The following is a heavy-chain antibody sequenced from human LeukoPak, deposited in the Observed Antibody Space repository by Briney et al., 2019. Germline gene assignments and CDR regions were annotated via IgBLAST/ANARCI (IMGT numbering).Heavy chain of an antibody. CDR1: GYTFTSYY. V-gene: IGHV1-18*04. D-gene: IGHD1-26*01. CDR3: AREIGSPNWFDP. Sequence: ASVKVSCKASGYTFTSYYMHWVRQAPGQGLEWMGWISAYNGNTNYAQKLQGRVTMTTDTSTSTAYMELRSLRSDDTAVYYCAREIGSPNWFDPWGQGTLVTVSS. CDR2: ISAYNGNT. J-gene: IGHJ5*02.